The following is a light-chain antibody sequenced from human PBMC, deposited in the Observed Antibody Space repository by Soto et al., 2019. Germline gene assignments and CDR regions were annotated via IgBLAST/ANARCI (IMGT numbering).Light chain of an antibody. CDR2: GAL. J-gene: IGKJ1*01. CDR3: QQYATSPWT. CDR1: QSVTNSY. V-gene: IGKV3-20*01. Sequence: ETVLTQSPGTLPLSPGERATLSCRASQSVTNSYLAWFQQKPGQAPRLLIFGALSRATGIPDRFSGSGSGTDFTLTISRLEPEDFAVYYCQQYATSPWTFGQGTKVEVK.